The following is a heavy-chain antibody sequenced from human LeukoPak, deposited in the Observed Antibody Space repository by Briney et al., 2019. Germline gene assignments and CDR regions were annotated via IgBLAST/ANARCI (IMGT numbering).Heavy chain of an antibody. CDR2: IYTSGST. J-gene: IGHJ4*02. V-gene: IGHV4-61*02. CDR3: ARDSSGYYYHY. CDR1: GGSISSGSYY. Sequence: PSETPSLTCTVSGGSISSGSYYWSWIRQPAGKGLEWIGRIYTSGSTNYNPSLKSRVTISVDTSKNQFSLKLSSVTAADTAVYYCARDSSGYYYHYWGQGTLVTVSS. D-gene: IGHD3-22*01.